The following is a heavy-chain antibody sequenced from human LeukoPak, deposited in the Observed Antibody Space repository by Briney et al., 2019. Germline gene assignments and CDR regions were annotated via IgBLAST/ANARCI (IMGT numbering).Heavy chain of an antibody. CDR2: INHSGST. Sequence: PSETLSLTCAVYGGSFSGYYWSWIRQPPGKGLKWIGEINHSGSTNYNPSLKSRVTISVDTSKNQFSLKLSSVTAADTAVYYCARGGPIVGAKGPEYFQHWGQGTLVTVSS. D-gene: IGHD1-26*01. CDR3: ARGGPIVGAKGPEYFQH. J-gene: IGHJ1*01. V-gene: IGHV4-34*01. CDR1: GGSFSGYY.